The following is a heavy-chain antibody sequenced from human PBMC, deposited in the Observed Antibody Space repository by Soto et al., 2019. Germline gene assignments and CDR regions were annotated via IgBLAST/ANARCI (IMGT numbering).Heavy chain of an antibody. Sequence: EVQLLESGGGLVQPGGSLRLSCAASGFTFSSYAMSWVRQAPGKGLEWVSAISGSGGSTYYADSVKGRFTIYRDNSKNTLCLQRYSLRAEDTAVYYCAKDTRSGYSSGWYRAGWGAFDYWGQGTLVTVSS. V-gene: IGHV3-23*01. J-gene: IGHJ4*02. D-gene: IGHD6-19*01. CDR3: AKDTRSGYSSGWYRAGWGAFDY. CDR1: GFTFSSYA. CDR2: ISGSGGST.